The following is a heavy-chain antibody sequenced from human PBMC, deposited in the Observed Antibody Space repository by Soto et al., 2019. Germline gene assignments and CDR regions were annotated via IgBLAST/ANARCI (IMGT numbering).Heavy chain of an antibody. CDR1: GFSLTTNGVG. D-gene: IGHD3-10*01. V-gene: IGHV2-5*02. Sequence: QITLKESGPTLVKPTQTLTLTCTFSGFSLTTNGVGVGWIRQPPGKALEWLAVIYWDDDKRYSPSLNRRLTITKDTSKNQVVLTMTNMDSVDTATYYCAHRAKSRYNDGWGVWGQGTLVTVSS. CDR3: AHRAKSRYNDGWGV. J-gene: IGHJ4*02. CDR2: IYWDDDK.